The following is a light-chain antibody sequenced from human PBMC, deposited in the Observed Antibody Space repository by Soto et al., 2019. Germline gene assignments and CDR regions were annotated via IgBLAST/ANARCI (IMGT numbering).Light chain of an antibody. CDR3: QQYGDSPLT. CDR1: QSVSSTTY. J-gene: IGKJ4*01. CDR2: GAS. Sequence: EVVLTQSPGTLSLSPGERAILSCRASQSVSSTTYLAWYQQKPGQAPRLLIYGASSRAAGIPDRFSGSGSGTDFTLTISRLEPEDFAVYYCQQYGDSPLTFGGGTKVETK. V-gene: IGKV3-20*01.